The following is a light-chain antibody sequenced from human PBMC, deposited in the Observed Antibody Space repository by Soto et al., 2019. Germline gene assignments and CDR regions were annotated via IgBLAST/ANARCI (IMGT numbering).Light chain of an antibody. CDR3: QQYYSYPRT. Sequence: AIRMTQSPSSLSASTGDRVTLTCRASQGISSYLAWYQQKPGKAPKLLIYAASTLQSGVPSRFSGSGSGTDFTLTISFLHSEDSATYYCQQYYSYPRTFGQGTKVEIK. CDR2: AAS. V-gene: IGKV1-8*01. CDR1: QGISSY. J-gene: IGKJ1*01.